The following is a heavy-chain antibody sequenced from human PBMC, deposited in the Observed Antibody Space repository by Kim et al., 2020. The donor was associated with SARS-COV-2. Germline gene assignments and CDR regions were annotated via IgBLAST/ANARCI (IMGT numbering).Heavy chain of an antibody. J-gene: IGHJ4*02. V-gene: IGHV4-59*01. CDR3: ARTVEMATKFDY. CDR1: GGSISSYY. Sequence: SETLSLTCTVSGGSISSYYWSWIRQPPGKGLEWIGYIYYSGSTNYNPSLKSRVTISVDTSKNQFSLKLSSVTAADTAVYYCARTVEMATKFDYCGQGTLV. D-gene: IGHD5-12*01. CDR2: IYYSGST.